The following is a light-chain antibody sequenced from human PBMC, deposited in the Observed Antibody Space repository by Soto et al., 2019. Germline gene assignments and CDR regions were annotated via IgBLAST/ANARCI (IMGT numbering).Light chain of an antibody. Sequence: AIQMTQSPSSLSAFVGDRVTITCRASQDIRNELGWYQQKPGKAPKLLIYSASSLQSGVPSRFSGSGSGTHFTLTLSSLQPEDFAAYYCLQDHNYPRTFGQGTKVEIK. CDR2: SAS. CDR1: QDIRNE. CDR3: LQDHNYPRT. V-gene: IGKV1-6*01. J-gene: IGKJ1*01.